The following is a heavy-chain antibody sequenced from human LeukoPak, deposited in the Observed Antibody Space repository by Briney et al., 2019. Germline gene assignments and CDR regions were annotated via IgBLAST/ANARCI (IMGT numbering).Heavy chain of an antibody. Sequence: GGPLRLSCAASGFTFSSYAMSWVRQAPGKGLEWVSAISGSGGSTYYADSVKGRFTISRDNSKNTLYLQMNSLRAEDTAVYYCAKALTVLRFLEWLLFFDYWGQGTLVTVSS. V-gene: IGHV3-23*01. J-gene: IGHJ4*02. CDR3: AKALTVLRFLEWLLFFDY. D-gene: IGHD3-3*01. CDR2: ISGSGGST. CDR1: GFTFSSYA.